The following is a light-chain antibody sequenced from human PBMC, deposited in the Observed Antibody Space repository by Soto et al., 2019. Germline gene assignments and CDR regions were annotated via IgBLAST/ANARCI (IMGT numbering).Light chain of an antibody. V-gene: IGLV2-14*01. Sequence: QSVLTQPASVSGSPGQSITISRTGTSSDVGGYNYVSWYQQHPGKAPKLMIYEVSNRPSGVSNRFSGSKSGNTASLTISGLQAEDEADYHCSSYTSSSTLYVFGTGTKVTV. CDR2: EVS. CDR3: SSYTSSSTLYV. CDR1: SSDVGGYNY. J-gene: IGLJ1*01.